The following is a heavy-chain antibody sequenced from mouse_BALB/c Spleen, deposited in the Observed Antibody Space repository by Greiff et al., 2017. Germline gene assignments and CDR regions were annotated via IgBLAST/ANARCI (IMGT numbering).Heavy chain of an antibody. D-gene: IGHD1-2*01. J-gene: IGHJ4*01. Sequence: EVHLVESGGGLVQPGGSLKLSCAASGFTFSSYTMSWVRQTPEKRLEWVAYISNGGGSTYYPDTVKGRFTISRDNAKNTLYLQMSSLKSEDTAMYYCARRTATNAMDYWGQGTSVTVSS. CDR2: ISNGGGST. V-gene: IGHV5-12-2*01. CDR3: ARRTATNAMDY. CDR1: GFTFSSYT.